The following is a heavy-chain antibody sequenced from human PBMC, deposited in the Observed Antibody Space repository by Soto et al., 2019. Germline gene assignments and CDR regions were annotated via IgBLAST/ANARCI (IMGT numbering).Heavy chain of an antibody. D-gene: IGHD2-21*01. V-gene: IGHV3-23*01. CDR2: VTGSGGQI. CDR1: GFTISTFA. CDR3: AKDAVYKDGLWLMDS. Sequence: GGSLRLSCAASGFTISTFAMTWFRQAPGKGLECVSGVTGSGGQIHYADSVKGRFTISKDNSKNTLYLQMSNLREEDTALYYCAKDAVYKDGLWLMDSWGQGTLVTVSS. J-gene: IGHJ5*02.